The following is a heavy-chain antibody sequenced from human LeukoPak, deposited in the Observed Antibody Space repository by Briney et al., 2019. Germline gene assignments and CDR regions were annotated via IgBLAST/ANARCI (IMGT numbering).Heavy chain of an antibody. D-gene: IGHD3-3*01. Sequence: GSLRLSCAASGFTFSTYVMNWFRQAPGKGLEWVSTISVGAEYIFYADSVKGRFTISRDDSNNALYLQMHSLRAEDTALYYCASGPPFLKYFEYWGQGTLVTVSS. CDR1: GFTFSTYV. CDR2: ISVGAEYI. CDR3: ASGPPFLKYFEY. V-gene: IGHV3-23*01. J-gene: IGHJ4*02.